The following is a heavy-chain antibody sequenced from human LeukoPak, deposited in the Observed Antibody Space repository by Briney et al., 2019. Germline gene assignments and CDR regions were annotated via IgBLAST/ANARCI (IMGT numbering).Heavy chain of an antibody. Sequence: EASVTVSCKASGYTFTGYYMHWVRQAPGQGLEWMGWINPNSGGTNYAQKFQGRVTMTRDTSISTAYMELSRLRSDDTAVYYCARPVVPAEPAAFDIWGQGTMVTVSS. D-gene: IGHD2-2*01. J-gene: IGHJ3*02. CDR3: ARPVVPAEPAAFDI. V-gene: IGHV1-2*02. CDR1: GYTFTGYY. CDR2: INPNSGGT.